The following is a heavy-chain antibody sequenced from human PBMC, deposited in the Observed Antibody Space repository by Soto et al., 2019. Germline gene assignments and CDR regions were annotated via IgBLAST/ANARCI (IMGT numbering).Heavy chain of an antibody. CDR1: CGSISSYY. Sequence: PSDTLSLTCTVSCGSISSYYWSWIRQPPGKGLEWIGYIYYSGSTNYSPSLKSRVTISVDTSKNQFSLKLSSVTAADTAVYYCARDGQNYYDSSGSDYWGQGTLVTVSS. CDR2: IYYSGST. J-gene: IGHJ4*02. CDR3: ARDGQNYYDSSGSDY. D-gene: IGHD3-22*01. V-gene: IGHV4-59*01.